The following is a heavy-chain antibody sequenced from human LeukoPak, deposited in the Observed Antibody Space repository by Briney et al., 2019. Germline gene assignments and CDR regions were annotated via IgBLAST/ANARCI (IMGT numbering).Heavy chain of an antibody. CDR3: ARDYCSSTSCLFDY. D-gene: IGHD2-2*01. CDR1: GYTFTGYH. J-gene: IGHJ4*02. V-gene: IGHV1-2*06. Sequence: ASVKVSCKASGYTFTGYHMHWVRQAPGQGLEWMGRINSNSGDTNYAQKFQGRFTMTRDTSISTAYMELSRLRSDDTAVYYCARDYCSSTSCLFDYWGQGTLVTVSS. CDR2: INSNSGDT.